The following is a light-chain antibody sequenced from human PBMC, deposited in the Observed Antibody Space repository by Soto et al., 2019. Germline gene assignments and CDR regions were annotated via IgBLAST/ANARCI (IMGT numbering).Light chain of an antibody. CDR1: SIDVGDYNY. CDR3: SSNAGSNNLV. Sequence: QSALTQPPSASGTPGQSVTIPCTGTSIDVGDYNYVSWYQQHPGKAPKLMIYEVSRRPSGVPDRFSGSKSGNTASLTVSGLQAEDEADYYCSSNAGSNNLVFGGGTKVTVL. CDR2: EVS. J-gene: IGLJ2*01. V-gene: IGLV2-8*01.